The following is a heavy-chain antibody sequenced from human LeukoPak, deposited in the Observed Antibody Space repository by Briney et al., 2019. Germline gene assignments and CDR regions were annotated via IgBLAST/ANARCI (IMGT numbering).Heavy chain of an antibody. CDR1: GFIFDDYA. Sequence: GRSLRLSCAASGFIFDDYAMHWVRQAPGKGLEWVSGISWNSGSIGYADSVKGRFTISRDNAKNSLYLQMNSLRAEDMALYYCAKDHQPSWSGSLYYYMDVWGKGTTVTVSS. V-gene: IGHV3-9*03. D-gene: IGHD3-3*02. CDR3: AKDHQPSWSGSLYYYMDV. CDR2: ISWNSGSI. J-gene: IGHJ6*03.